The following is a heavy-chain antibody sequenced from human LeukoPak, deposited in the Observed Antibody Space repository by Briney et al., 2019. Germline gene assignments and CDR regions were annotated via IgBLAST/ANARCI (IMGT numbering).Heavy chain of an antibody. CDR3: ATNYYDSSGYYYRDDAFDI. D-gene: IGHD3-22*01. Sequence: SETLSLTCTVSGGSISTYYWSWIRQPPGKGLEWIGYIYHSGSTNYNPSLKSRVTISVDTSQNQFYLKLSSVTAADTAVYYCATNYYDSSGYYYRDDAFDIWGQETMVTVSS. CDR2: IYHSGST. V-gene: IGHV4-59*12. CDR1: GGSISTYY. J-gene: IGHJ3*02.